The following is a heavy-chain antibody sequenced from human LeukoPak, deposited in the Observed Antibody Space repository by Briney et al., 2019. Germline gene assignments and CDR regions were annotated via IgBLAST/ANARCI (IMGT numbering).Heavy chain of an antibody. CDR1: GFIFNTSA. J-gene: IGHJ4*02. CDR3: ARDWGAAGLWDY. D-gene: IGHD6-13*01. CDR2: IKEDGSEK. V-gene: IGHV3-7*05. Sequence: PGGSLRLSCGASGFIFNTSAMHWVRQAPGKGLEWVANIKEDGSEKDYVDSVKGRFTISRDNAKNSLYLQMNSLRAEDTAIYYCARDWGAAGLWDYWGQGTLVTVSS.